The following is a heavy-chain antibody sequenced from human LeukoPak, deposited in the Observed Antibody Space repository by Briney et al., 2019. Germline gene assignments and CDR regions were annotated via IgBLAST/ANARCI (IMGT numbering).Heavy chain of an antibody. Sequence: PSQTLSLTYTVSGASISSGSYYWSWIRQPAGKGLEWIGRIYTGGSTNYNPSLKSRVTISADMSKNQFSLKLRSVTAADTAVYYCARDGLTMIAWGQGTLVTVSS. CDR1: GASISSGSYY. J-gene: IGHJ5*02. CDR2: IYTGGST. V-gene: IGHV4-61*02. D-gene: IGHD3-22*01. CDR3: ARDGLTMIA.